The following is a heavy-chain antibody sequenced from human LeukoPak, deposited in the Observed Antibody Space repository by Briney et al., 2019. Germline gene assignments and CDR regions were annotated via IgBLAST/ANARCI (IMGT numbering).Heavy chain of an antibody. CDR2: ISSSSSTI. CDR3: ARYSAIVGANGDY. CDR1: GFPFSSYS. Sequence: GSLRLSFAASGFPFSSYSMNWVRPAPGKGLEWVSSISSSSSTIYYADSVKGRFTISRDNAKDSLYLQMNSLRAEDTAVYYCARYSAIVGANGDYWGQGTLVTVSS. J-gene: IGHJ4*02. V-gene: IGHV3-48*01. D-gene: IGHD1-26*01.